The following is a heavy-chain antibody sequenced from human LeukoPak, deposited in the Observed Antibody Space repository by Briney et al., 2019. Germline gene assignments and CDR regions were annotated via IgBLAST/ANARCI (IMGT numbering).Heavy chain of an antibody. J-gene: IGHJ4*02. V-gene: IGHV3-30-3*01. D-gene: IGHD6-6*01. CDR2: ISYDGSNK. CDR3: ARDQEYSSSRSFDY. Sequence: GGSLRLSCAASGFTFSSHAMHWVRQAPGKGLEWVAVISYDGSNKYYADSVKGRFTISRDNSKNTLYLQMNSLRAEDTAVYYCARDQEYSSSRSFDYWGQGTLVTVS. CDR1: GFTFSSHA.